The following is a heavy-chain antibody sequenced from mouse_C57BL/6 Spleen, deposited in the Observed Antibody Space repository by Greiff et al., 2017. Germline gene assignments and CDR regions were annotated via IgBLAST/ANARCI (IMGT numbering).Heavy chain of an antibody. CDR2: ILPGSGST. CDR1: GFTFTGYW. Sequence: QVQLQQSGAELMKPGASVKLSCKATGFTFTGYWIEWVKQRPGHGLEWIGEILPGSGSTTYNEKFNGPATFTADTSANTAHKQLSCLTTEDSAIYSCARFTTRVANAMDYWGQGTSVTVSS. V-gene: IGHV1-9*01. D-gene: IGHD1-1*01. CDR3: ARFTTRVANAMDY. J-gene: IGHJ4*01.